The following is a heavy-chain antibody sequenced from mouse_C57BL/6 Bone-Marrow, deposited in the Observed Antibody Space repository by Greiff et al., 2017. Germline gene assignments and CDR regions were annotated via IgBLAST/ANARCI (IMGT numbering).Heavy chain of an antibody. V-gene: IGHV1-54*01. J-gene: IGHJ4*01. Sequence: VQLQQSGAELVRPGTSVKVSCKASGYAFTNYLIEWVKQRPGQGLEWIGVINPGSGGTNYNEKFKGKATLTADKSSSTAYMQLSSLTSEDSAVYFCARSRGSVNAMDYWGQGTSVTVSS. CDR3: ARSRGSVNAMDY. CDR1: GYAFTNYL. D-gene: IGHD1-1*01. CDR2: INPGSGGT.